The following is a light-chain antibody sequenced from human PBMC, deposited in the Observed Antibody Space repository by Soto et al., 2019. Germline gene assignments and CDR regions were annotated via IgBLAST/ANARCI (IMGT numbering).Light chain of an antibody. CDR1: SSDVGGYNY. V-gene: IGLV2-14*01. CDR2: EVT. CDR3: ASWDGTFYV. J-gene: IGLJ1*01. Sequence: QSALTQPASVSGSPGQSITISCTGTSSDVGGYNYVSWYQQHPGKAPKLIIYEVTHRPSGVSSRFYGSKSGTSASLAISGLQSEDEADYYCASWDGTFYVFGAGTKVTVL.